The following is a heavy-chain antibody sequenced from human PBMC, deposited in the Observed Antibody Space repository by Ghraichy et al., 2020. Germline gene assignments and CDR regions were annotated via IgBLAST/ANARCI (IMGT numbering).Heavy chain of an antibody. CDR3: ARRETLGRVAGLFDF. J-gene: IGHJ4*02. CDR1: GYDFTNYW. V-gene: IGHV5-51*01. D-gene: IGHD6-19*01. CDR2: VYPGDYET. Sequence: GESLNISCRVSGYDFTNYWIGWVRQMPGKGLEWMGIVYPGDYETKYSPAFQGQVTISADKSISTAYLQWSSLKASDSAIYYCARRETLGRVAGLFDFWGPGTLVTVS.